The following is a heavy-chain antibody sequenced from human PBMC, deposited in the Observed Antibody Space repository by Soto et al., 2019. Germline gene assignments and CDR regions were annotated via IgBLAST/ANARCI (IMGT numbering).Heavy chain of an antibody. CDR2: MYKGGSI. J-gene: IGHJ4*02. CDR3: ARDKITGLRDY. Sequence: SETLSLTCRVSGGSISDDYWSWIRQPPGKRLEWIGYMYKGGSINYNPSLKSRVTISVDTSKNQFSLKLTSATAADTAVYYCARDKITGLRDYWGQGTLVTVS. CDR1: GGSISDDY. D-gene: IGHD2-8*02. V-gene: IGHV4-59*12.